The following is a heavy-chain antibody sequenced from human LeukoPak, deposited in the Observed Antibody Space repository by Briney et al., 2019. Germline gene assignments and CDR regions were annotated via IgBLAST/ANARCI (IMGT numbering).Heavy chain of an antibody. J-gene: IGHJ4*02. Sequence: SETLSLTCTVSGGSISSYYWSWIRQPPGKGLEWIGYIYYSGSTNYNPSLKSRVTISVDTSKNQFSLKLSSVTAADTAVYYCARSYYYDSSGYSEPYYFDCWGQGTLVTVSS. V-gene: IGHV4-59*08. CDR2: IYYSGST. CDR3: ARSYYYDSSGYSEPYYFDC. D-gene: IGHD3-22*01. CDR1: GGSISSYY.